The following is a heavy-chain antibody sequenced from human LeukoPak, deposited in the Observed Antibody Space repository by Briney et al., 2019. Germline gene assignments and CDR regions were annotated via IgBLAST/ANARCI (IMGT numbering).Heavy chain of an antibody. D-gene: IGHD3-22*01. CDR1: GGSISSGSYY. V-gene: IGHV4-39*01. CDR3: ARHDPSGYYYDSSGPFDY. Sequence: SETLSLTCTVSGGSISSGSYYWGWIRQPPGKGLEWIGSIYYTGSTYYNPSLKSRVTISVDTSKNQFSLKLSSVTAADTAVYYCARHDPSGYYYDSSGPFDYWGQGTLVTVSS. CDR2: IYYTGST. J-gene: IGHJ4*02.